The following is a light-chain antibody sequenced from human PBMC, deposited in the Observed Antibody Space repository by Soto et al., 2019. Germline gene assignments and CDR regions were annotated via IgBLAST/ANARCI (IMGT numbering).Light chain of an antibody. CDR1: SSNIGSNY. V-gene: IGLV1-47*01. Sequence: LTPPPSASGTPGQRVTMSCSGSSSNIGSNYVYWYQQLPGTAPKLLIYSNNQRPSGVPDRFSGSKSGTSASLAISGLRSEDEAEFYCATWDDSLSAVVFGGGTKVTVL. J-gene: IGLJ2*01. CDR3: ATWDDSLSAVV. CDR2: SNN.